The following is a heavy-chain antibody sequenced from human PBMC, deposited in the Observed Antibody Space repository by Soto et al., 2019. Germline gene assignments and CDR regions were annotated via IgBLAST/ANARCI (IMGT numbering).Heavy chain of an antibody. V-gene: IGHV3-64*01. CDR1: GFTFSRYA. D-gene: IGHD5-12*01. Sequence: EVPLVESGGGLVQPGGSLRLSCAASGFTFSRYAMYWVRQAPGKGLEYVSAINSNGGSTYYANSVKGRFTISRDNSKNTLYLQMGSLRAEDMAVYYCARGSGYDFDYWGQGALVTVSS. CDR3: ARGSGYDFDY. J-gene: IGHJ4*02. CDR2: INSNGGST.